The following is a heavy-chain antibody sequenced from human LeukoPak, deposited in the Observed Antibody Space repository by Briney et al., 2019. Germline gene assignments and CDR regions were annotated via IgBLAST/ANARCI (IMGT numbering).Heavy chain of an antibody. CDR1: GFTFSSHE. Sequence: GGSLRLSCTASGFTFSSHEMKWVRQAPGKGLEWVSYISSSGATTLYADSVKGRFTISRDNTKNSVYLQMNSLRVEDTAVYYCARNFGRAPDYWGQGTLVTVSS. J-gene: IGHJ4*02. CDR2: ISSSGATT. V-gene: IGHV3-48*03. D-gene: IGHD3-10*01. CDR3: ARNFGRAPDY.